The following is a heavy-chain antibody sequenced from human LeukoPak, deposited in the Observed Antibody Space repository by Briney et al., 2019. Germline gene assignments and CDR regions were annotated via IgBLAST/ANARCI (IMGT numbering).Heavy chain of an antibody. CDR3: ARAAYYGDYGVGYYYYYMDV. V-gene: IGHV1-69*05. D-gene: IGHD4-17*01. CDR1: GGTFSSYA. J-gene: IGHJ6*03. Sequence: GASVKVSCKASGGTFSSYAISWVRQAPGQGLEWMGGIIPIFGTANYAQKFRGRVTITTDESTSTAYMELSSLRSEDTAVYYCARAAYYGDYGVGYYYYYMDVWGKGTTVTVSS. CDR2: IIPIFGTA.